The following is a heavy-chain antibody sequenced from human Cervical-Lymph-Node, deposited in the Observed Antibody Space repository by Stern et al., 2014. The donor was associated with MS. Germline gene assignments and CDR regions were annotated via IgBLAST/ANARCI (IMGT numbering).Heavy chain of an antibody. J-gene: IGHJ4*02. CDR1: GFTFSSYS. V-gene: IGHV3-21*01. CDR3: ARGRGGNYRYYFDY. Sequence: VQLVQSGGGLVKPWGSLRLSCSASGFTFSSYSMNWVRQAPGKGLEWVASISSGGSYIYYADSLPGQLTLSRDQPTTTMDMQQNSLRAEYTAVYYCARGRGGNYRYYFDYWGQGTLVTVSS. D-gene: IGHD4-23*01. CDR2: ISSGGSYI.